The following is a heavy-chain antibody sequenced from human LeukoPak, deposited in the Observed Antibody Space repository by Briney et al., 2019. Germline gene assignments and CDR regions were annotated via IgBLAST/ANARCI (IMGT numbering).Heavy chain of an antibody. Sequence: ASVTVSFTASGYTFTIHYMHWVRQAPGQGLEWMGKINPNSGGTNNAQKFQGRVTMTRDTSTSTVYMELSSLRSEDTAVYYCAREIPYCSSTSRPFGYWGQGTLVTVSS. D-gene: IGHD2-2*01. V-gene: IGHV1-2*02. CDR2: INPNSGGT. CDR1: GYTFTIHY. J-gene: IGHJ4*02. CDR3: AREIPYCSSTSRPFGY.